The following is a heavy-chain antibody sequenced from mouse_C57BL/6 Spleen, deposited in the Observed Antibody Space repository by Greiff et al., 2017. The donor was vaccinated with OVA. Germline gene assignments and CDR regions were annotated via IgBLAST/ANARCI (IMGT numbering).Heavy chain of an antibody. Sequence: EVQLQQSGPELVKPGASVKMSCKASGYTFTDYNMHWVKQSHGKSLEWIGYINPNNGGTSYNQKFKGKATLTVNKSSSTAYMELRSLTSEDSAVYYCARKTDDGYSHFDDWGQGTTLTVSS. V-gene: IGHV1-22*01. J-gene: IGHJ2*01. CDR3: ARKTDDGYSHFDD. CDR1: GYTFTDYN. D-gene: IGHD2-3*01. CDR2: INPNNGGT.